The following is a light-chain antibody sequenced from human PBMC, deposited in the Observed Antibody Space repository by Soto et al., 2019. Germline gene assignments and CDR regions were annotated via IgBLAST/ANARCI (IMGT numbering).Light chain of an antibody. CDR3: QQYGSSGT. Sequence: IVLTQSPATLSVSPGERATLSCRASQRISSNLAWYQQKPGQAPRLLIYGASNRATGIPDRFSGSGSGTDFTLTISRLEPEDFAVYYCQQYGSSGTFGQGTKV. CDR1: QRISSN. J-gene: IGKJ1*01. V-gene: IGKV3-20*01. CDR2: GAS.